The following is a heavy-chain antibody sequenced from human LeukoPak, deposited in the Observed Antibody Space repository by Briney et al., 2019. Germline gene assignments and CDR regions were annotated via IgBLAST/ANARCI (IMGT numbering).Heavy chain of an antibody. CDR2: ISSGGTTI. CDR1: GFTFSSYE. J-gene: IGHJ4*02. V-gene: IGHV3-48*03. CDR3: ARRLYSLYYFDL. Sequence: GGSLRLSCAASGFTFSSYEMNWVRQAPGKGLEWISYISSGGTTIYYADSVEGRFTISRAKNSLYLHMDSLRAEDTALYYCARRLYSLYYFDLWGQGTLVTVSS. D-gene: IGHD3-16*02.